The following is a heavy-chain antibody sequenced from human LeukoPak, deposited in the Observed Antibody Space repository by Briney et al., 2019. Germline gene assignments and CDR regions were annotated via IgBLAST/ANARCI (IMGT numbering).Heavy chain of an antibody. V-gene: IGHV4-34*01. CDR1: GGSFSGYY. CDR2: INHSGST. Sequence: SETLSLTCAAYGGSFSGYYWSWIRRPPGKGLEWIGEINHSGSTNYNPSPKSRVTISVDTSKNQFSLKLSSVTAADTAVYYCATLAKVVAANENWFDPWGQGTLVTVSS. CDR3: ATLAKVVAANENWFDP. D-gene: IGHD2-15*01. J-gene: IGHJ5*02.